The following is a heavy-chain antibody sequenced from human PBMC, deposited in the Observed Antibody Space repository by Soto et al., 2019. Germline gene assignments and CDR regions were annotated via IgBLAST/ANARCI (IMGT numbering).Heavy chain of an antibody. D-gene: IGHD6-13*01. CDR3: ARHEQQLVPAPN. V-gene: IGHV1-46*01. CDR1: GYTFTSYY. J-gene: IGHJ4*02. Sequence: GASVKVSCKASGYTFTSYYMHWVRQAPGQGLEWMGIINPSGGSTSYAQKFQGRVTMTRDTSTSTVYLQWSSLKASDTAMYYCARHEQQLVPAPNWGQGTLVTVSS. CDR2: INPSGGST.